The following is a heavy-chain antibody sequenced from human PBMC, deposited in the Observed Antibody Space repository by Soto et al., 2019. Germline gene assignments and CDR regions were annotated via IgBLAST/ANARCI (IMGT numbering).Heavy chain of an antibody. CDR2: IIPIFGTA. CDR3: AREAYSGSPMDI. CDR1: GGTFSSYA. V-gene: IGHV1-69*13. D-gene: IGHD1-26*01. Sequence: ASVQVSCKASGGTFSSYAISWVRQAPGQGLEWMGGIIPIFGTANYAQKFQGRVTITADESTSTAYMELSSLRSEDTAVYYCAREAYSGSPMDIWGQGTMVTVSS. J-gene: IGHJ3*02.